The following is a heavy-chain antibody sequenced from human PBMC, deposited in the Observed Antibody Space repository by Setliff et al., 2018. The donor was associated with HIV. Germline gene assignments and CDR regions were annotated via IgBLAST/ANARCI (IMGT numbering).Heavy chain of an antibody. Sequence: GGSLRLSCAASGFTFNTYSIHWVRQAPGKGLEWVAVISDDGGQTYYAGSVKGRFTISRDNSKNTMYLQMSSLRGDDTAVYYCAREKGNTPAAYYLDYWGQGTLVTVSS. D-gene: IGHD3-10*01. J-gene: IGHJ4*02. CDR1: GFTFNTYS. V-gene: IGHV3-30*04. CDR2: ISDDGGQT. CDR3: AREKGNTPAAYYLDY.